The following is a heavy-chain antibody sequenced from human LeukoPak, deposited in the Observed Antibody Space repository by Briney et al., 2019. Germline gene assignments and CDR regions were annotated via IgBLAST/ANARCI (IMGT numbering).Heavy chain of an antibody. CDR2: IWYDGSNK. J-gene: IGHJ4*02. V-gene: IGHV3-33*01. D-gene: IGHD6-19*01. CDR3: ARDPNSGWYGWVYY. Sequence: PGGSLRLSCAASGFTFSSYGMHWVRQAPGKGLEWVAVIWYDGSNKYYADSVKGRFTTSRDNSKNTLYLQMNSLRAEDTAVYYCARDPNSGWYGWVYYWGQGTLVTVSS. CDR1: GFTFSSYG.